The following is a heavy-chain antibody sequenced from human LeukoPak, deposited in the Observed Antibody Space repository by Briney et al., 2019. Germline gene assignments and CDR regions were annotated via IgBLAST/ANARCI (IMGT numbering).Heavy chain of an antibody. CDR2: INHSGST. D-gene: IGHD1-1*01. CDR3: ARGAPENNNWNGGS. V-gene: IGHV4-34*01. J-gene: IGHJ4*02. Sequence: SETLSLTCAVYGGSFSGYYWSWIRQPPGKGLEWIGEINHSGSTNYNPSLKSRVTISVDTSKNQFSLKLSSVTAADTAVYYCARGAPENNNWNGGSWGRGTLVTVSS. CDR1: GGSFSGYY.